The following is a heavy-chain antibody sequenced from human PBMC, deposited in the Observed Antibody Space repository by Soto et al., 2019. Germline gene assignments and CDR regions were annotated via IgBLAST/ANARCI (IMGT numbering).Heavy chain of an antibody. CDR3: ARGIFGSGTANDY. V-gene: IGHV3-74*01. CDR1: GFTFSGSW. D-gene: IGHD3-10*01. CDR2: INGDGSGT. Sequence: EVQLVESGGGLVQPGGSLRLSCAASGFTFSGSWMHWVRQAPGKGLVWVSRINGDGSGTSYADFVKGRFTISRDNAKNTLFLRMIGLRAADTGVYYCARGIFGSGTANDYWGQGTLVTVSS. J-gene: IGHJ4*02.